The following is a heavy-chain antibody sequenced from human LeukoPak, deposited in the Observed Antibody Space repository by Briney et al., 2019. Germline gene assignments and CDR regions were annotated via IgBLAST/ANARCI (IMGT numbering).Heavy chain of an antibody. D-gene: IGHD1-26*01. Sequence: SETLSLTCTVSGGSIRTDGSYWAWIRQPPGKGLEWIGSIYIDGITHYNSSLQSRVTISIDTSKNQFSLKLTSVTAADTAVFYCARLFTRAWEYRYGMDVWGQGTAVTVSS. CDR3: ARLFTRAWEYRYGMDV. CDR1: GGSIRTDGSY. J-gene: IGHJ6*02. V-gene: IGHV4-39*01. CDR2: IYIDGIT.